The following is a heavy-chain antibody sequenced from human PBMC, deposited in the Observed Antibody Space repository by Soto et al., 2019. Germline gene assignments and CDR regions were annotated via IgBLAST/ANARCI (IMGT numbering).Heavy chain of an antibody. Sequence: ASVKVSCKASGGTFSSYTISWVRQAPGQGLEWMGRIIPILGIANYAQKFQGRLTLTRDTPGNTAYLELNSLISEDTAVYYCATPQDYDDCLESWGQGTLVTVSS. V-gene: IGHV1-69*02. CDR2: IIPILGIA. CDR1: GGTFSSYT. CDR3: ATPQDYDDCLES. J-gene: IGHJ4*02. D-gene: IGHD3-22*01.